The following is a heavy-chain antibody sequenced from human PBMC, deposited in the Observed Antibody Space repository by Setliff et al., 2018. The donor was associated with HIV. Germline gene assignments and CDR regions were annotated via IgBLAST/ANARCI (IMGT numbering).Heavy chain of an antibody. V-gene: IGHV3-72*01. J-gene: IGHJ6*02. CDR2: IANKADSHTI. Sequence: GESLKISCAASGFTFSDHYMDWVRQSPGKGLEWVGRIANKADSHTIQYAASVQGRFTISRDDSKNSLYLQMSNLQAEDTALYYCTRAGYGHGFDIWGQGTTVTVSS. D-gene: IGHD5-18*01. CDR1: GFTFSDHY. CDR3: TRAGYGHGFDI.